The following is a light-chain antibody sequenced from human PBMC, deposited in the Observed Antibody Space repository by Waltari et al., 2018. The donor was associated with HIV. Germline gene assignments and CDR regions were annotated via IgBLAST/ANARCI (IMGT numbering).Light chain of an antibody. J-gene: IGKJ4*01. CDR2: WAS. V-gene: IGKV4-1*01. Sequence: DIVMTQSPDSLAVPLGETATINCKSSQSVFYSSNNKYYLAWYQQKPGQPPKLLLYWASTPESGVPDRFSGSGSGTDFTLTISRLQAEDVAVFYCQQYYKTPLTFGGGTKVE. CDR1: QSVFYSSNNKYY. CDR3: QQYYKTPLT.